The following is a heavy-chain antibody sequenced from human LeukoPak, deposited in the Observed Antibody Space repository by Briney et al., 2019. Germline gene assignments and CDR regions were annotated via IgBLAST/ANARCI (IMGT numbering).Heavy chain of an antibody. CDR2: IYYSGTT. CDR3: ARQSFDSYGSNFDY. V-gene: IGHV4-39*01. D-gene: IGHD5-18*01. CDR1: GGSTRSSSYY. J-gene: IGHJ4*02. Sequence: SETLSLTCTVSGGSTRSSSYYWGWIRQPPGKGLEWIGNIYYSGTTYFNPSLKSRVTISVDTPKNQFSLRLSSVTAADTAVYFCARQSFDSYGSNFDYWGQGTLVTVSS.